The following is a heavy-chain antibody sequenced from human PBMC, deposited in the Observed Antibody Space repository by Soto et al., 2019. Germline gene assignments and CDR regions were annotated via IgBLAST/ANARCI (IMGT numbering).Heavy chain of an antibody. D-gene: IGHD5-12*01. J-gene: IGHJ6*02. CDR2: ISAYNGNT. Sequence: ASVKVSCKASGYTFTSYGISWVRQAPGQGREWMGWISAYNGNTDYAQKLQCRVTMTTDTTTSTAYMELSSLRSDDTAVYYCAGDWTLVAVRTNPYYYGMDVWGQGTTVTVSS. V-gene: IGHV1-18*04. CDR3: AGDWTLVAVRTNPYYYGMDV. CDR1: GYTFTSYG.